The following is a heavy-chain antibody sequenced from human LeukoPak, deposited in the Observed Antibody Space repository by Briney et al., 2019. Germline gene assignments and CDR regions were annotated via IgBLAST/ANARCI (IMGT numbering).Heavy chain of an antibody. V-gene: IGHV1-2*02. CDR1: GYTFIGYY. J-gene: IGHJ2*01. CDR2: INPNSGGT. CDR3: ARGLDTYGFNWYFDL. Sequence: ASVKVSCKASGYTFIGYYMHWVRQAPGQGLEWMGWINPNSGGTNYAQKFQGRVTMTRDTSISTAYVDLSRLRSDDTAVYYCARGLDTYGFNWYFDLWGRGTLVTASS. D-gene: IGHD5-18*01.